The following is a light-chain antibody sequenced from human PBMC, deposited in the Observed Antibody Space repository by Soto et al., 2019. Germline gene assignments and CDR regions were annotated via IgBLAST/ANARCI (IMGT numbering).Light chain of an antibody. Sequence: PDERATLFCRASLSVGSDLAWYQQKPGQTPRLLISDASNRATGIPARFSGSGSGTDFTLTISSLEPEDFAVYYCHQRQYWPPITFGQGTRLENK. V-gene: IGKV3-11*01. CDR2: DAS. CDR1: LSVGSD. J-gene: IGKJ5*01. CDR3: HQRQYWPPIT.